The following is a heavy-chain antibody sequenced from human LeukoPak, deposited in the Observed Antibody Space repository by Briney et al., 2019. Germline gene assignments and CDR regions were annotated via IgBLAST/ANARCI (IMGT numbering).Heavy chain of an antibody. D-gene: IGHD1-26*01. Sequence: ASVKVSCKASGYTFTSYGISWVRQAPGQGLEWMGWISAYNGNTNYAQKLQGRVTMTTDTSTSTAYMELRSLRSYDTAVYYCARSGGSRISRVEWGPEGPVSDYYYYYMDVWGKGTTVTVSS. CDR3: ARSGGSRISRVEWGPEGPVSDYYYYYMDV. V-gene: IGHV1-18*01. CDR1: GYTFTSYG. J-gene: IGHJ6*03. CDR2: ISAYNGNT.